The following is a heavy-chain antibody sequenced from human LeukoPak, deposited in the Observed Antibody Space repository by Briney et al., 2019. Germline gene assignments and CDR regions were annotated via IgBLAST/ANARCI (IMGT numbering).Heavy chain of an antibody. CDR1: GGSISSSSYY. CDR3: ARRPYTNSDGAFDM. V-gene: IGHV4-39*01. J-gene: IGHJ3*02. CDR2: IYYSGST. D-gene: IGHD2-8*01. Sequence: SETLSLTCTVSGGSISSSSYYWGWIRQPPGKGLEWIGSIYYSGSTYYNPSLKSRVTISVDTSKNQFSLKLSSVTAADTAVYYCARRPYTNSDGAFDMWGQGTMVTVSS.